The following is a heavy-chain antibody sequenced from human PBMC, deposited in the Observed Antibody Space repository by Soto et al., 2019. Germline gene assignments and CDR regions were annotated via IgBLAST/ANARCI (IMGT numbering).Heavy chain of an antibody. V-gene: IGHV4-39*01. Sequence: QLQLQESGPGLVKPSEALSLTCTVSGGSISSSSYYWGWVRQPRGKGLEWIGDIYYSGSTNEHPSRKSRVTISVDTSKNQFSLKLSSVTAADTAVYYCARPTNPAYGIDYWGQGTLVTVSS. CDR2: IYYSGST. CDR3: ARPTNPAYGIDY. J-gene: IGHJ4*02. D-gene: IGHD4-17*01. CDR1: GGSISSSSYY.